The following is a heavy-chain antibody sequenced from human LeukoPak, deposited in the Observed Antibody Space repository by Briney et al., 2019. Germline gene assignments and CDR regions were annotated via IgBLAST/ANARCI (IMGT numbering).Heavy chain of an antibody. Sequence: ASVKVSCKVSGHTFTDYYMHWVPQAPGKGLEWMGLVDPEDGETIYAEKLQGRVTITADTSTDTAYMELSSLRSEDTAVYYCATSRITMVRGVSGAFDIWGQGTMVTVSS. J-gene: IGHJ3*02. D-gene: IGHD3-10*01. V-gene: IGHV1-69-2*01. CDR3: ATSRITMVRGVSGAFDI. CDR1: GHTFTDYY. CDR2: VDPEDGET.